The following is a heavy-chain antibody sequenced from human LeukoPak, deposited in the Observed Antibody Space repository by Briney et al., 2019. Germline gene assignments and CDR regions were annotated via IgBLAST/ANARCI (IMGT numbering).Heavy chain of an antibody. CDR2: IDHNGGTT. CDR3: APGKFDY. CDR1: GFTFNTYA. V-gene: IGHV3-64D*06. Sequence: GGSLRLSCSASGFTFNTYAMHWVRQAPGKGLEYVSAIDHNGGTTYYADSVKGRFTISRDNSKNTLYLQMSSLRTEDTAVYYCAPGKFDYWGQGTLVSVSS. J-gene: IGHJ4*02.